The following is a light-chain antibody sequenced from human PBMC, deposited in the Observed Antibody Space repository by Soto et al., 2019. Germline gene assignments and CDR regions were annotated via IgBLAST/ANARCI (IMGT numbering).Light chain of an antibody. CDR2: SAS. J-gene: IGKJ4*01. Sequence: EVVLTQSPCTLSLSPGERATLACRSRQSFCSSNLAWYQHKPGQPPKLIVYSASRRALGIADRFSGGRSGTDLTLSISRLEREDFALYYCQRYGGSPPITFGGGTKVDI. CDR1: QSFCSSN. CDR3: QRYGGSPPIT. V-gene: IGKV3-20*01.